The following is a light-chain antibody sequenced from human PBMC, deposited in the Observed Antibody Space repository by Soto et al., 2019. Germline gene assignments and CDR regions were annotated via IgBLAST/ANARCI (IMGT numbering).Light chain of an antibody. CDR2: DAS. J-gene: IGKJ1*01. V-gene: IGKV3-15*01. Sequence: MTTSPLSLPVPPGEPASISCRASQSLLHSNGYNYLDWYQQKPCQAPRLLIYDASTRATAIPARFSGSGSETEFTLTISSLQSEDSAVYYCQQYNNWPPWPFAQGAMV. CDR3: QQYNNWPPWP. CDR1: QSLLHSNGYNY.